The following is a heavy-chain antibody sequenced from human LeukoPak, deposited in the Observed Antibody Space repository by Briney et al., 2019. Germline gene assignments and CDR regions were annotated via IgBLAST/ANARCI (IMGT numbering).Heavy chain of an antibody. D-gene: IGHD6-13*01. CDR1: GYTFTSYD. CDR3: AKAYSSSWYHFDY. V-gene: IGHV1-8*03. Sequence: ASVKVSCNASGYTFTSYDINWVRQAPGQGLEWMGWMNPNSGNTGYAQKFQGRVTITRNTSISTAYMELSSLRSEDTAVYYCAKAYSSSWYHFDYWGQGTLVTVSS. CDR2: MNPNSGNT. J-gene: IGHJ4*02.